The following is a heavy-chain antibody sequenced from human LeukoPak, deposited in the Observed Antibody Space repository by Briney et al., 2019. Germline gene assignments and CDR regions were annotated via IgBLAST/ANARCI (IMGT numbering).Heavy chain of an antibody. CDR2: IFHTGST. V-gene: IGHV4-30-2*01. D-gene: IGHD3-10*01. Sequence: SQTLSLTCVVPGDSISSGAYSWSWIRQPPGKGREWTYYIFHTGSTFYTPSLKSRLTISVGNSKHQFCLRLSSVTAADTAVYYCARELWFANAPGSWLDPWGQGTLVTVSS. CDR1: GDSISSGAYS. J-gene: IGHJ5*02. CDR3: ARELWFANAPGSWLDP.